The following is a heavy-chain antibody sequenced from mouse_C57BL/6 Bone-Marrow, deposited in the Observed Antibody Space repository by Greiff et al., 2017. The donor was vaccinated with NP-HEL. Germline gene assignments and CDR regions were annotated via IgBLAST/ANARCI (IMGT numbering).Heavy chain of an antibody. CDR2: IYPGSGST. CDR1: GYTFTSYW. Sequence: VQLQQSGAELVKPGASVKMSCKASGYTFTSYWITWVKQRPGQGLEWIGDIYPGSGSTNYNEKFKSKATLTVDTSSSTAYMQLSSLTSEDSAVYYCARFPVITTVVAHWYFDVWGTGTTVTVSS. CDR3: ARFPVITTVVAHWYFDV. V-gene: IGHV1-55*01. J-gene: IGHJ1*03. D-gene: IGHD1-1*01.